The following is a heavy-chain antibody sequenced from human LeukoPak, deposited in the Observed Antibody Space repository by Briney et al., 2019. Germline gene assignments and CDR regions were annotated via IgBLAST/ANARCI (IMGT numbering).Heavy chain of an antibody. CDR2: IYYSGAT. CDR1: GDSITSRTYY. J-gene: IGHJ3*02. D-gene: IGHD2-2*01. Sequence: SETLSLTCTVTGDSITSRTYYWAWIRQSPGKRLEWIGTIYYSGATYYNSSLNSRVTISLDTPSNQFSLKLTSVIAMDTAIYYCARHRYYPSWADTGAFDIWGHGTMVTVSS. CDR3: ARHRYYPSWADTGAFDI. V-gene: IGHV4-39*01.